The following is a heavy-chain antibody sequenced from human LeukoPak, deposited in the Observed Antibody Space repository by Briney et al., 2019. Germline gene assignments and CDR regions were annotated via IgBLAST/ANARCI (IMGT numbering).Heavy chain of an antibody. CDR2: MNPNSGNS. J-gene: IGHJ4*02. D-gene: IGHD4/OR15-4a*01. Sequence: ASVKVSCKASGYTFTSYDINWARQATGQGLEWMGWMNPNSGNSGYAQKFQGRVTMTRNTSISTAYMELSSLRSEDTAVYYCARGVGNMVQKKGRPPYFDYWGQGTLVTVSS. CDR3: ARGVGNMVQKKGRPPYFDY. CDR1: GYTFTSYD. V-gene: IGHV1-8*01.